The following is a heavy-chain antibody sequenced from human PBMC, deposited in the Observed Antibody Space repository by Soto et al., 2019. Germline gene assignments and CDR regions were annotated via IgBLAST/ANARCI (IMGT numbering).Heavy chain of an antibody. CDR2: ISAYSGNT. V-gene: IGHV1-18*01. D-gene: IGHD6-13*01. CDR1: CYTFTSYG. CDR3: GTEASNRCNHRGPDRQAAGLGY. J-gene: IGHJ4*01. Sequence: ASAKVSTKASCYTFTSYGICWVRQDPGEGLEGMGWISAYSGNTNYDPKLQGRVTMTVDTSTSTASMELSCVSAADTAVYYCGTEASNRCNHRGPDRQAAGLGYWGQGTLVTVSS.